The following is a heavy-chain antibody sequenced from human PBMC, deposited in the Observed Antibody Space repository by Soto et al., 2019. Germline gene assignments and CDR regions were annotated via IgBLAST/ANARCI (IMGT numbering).Heavy chain of an antibody. CDR1: GGSVSSGSYY. D-gene: IGHD3-10*01. Sequence: SETLSLTCTVSGGSVSSGSYYWSWIRQPPGKGLEWIGYIYYSGSTNYNPSLKSRLTISVDTSKNQFSLKLSSVTAADTAVYYCARWFGELSFDYWGQGTLVTVSS. CDR3: ARWFGELSFDY. J-gene: IGHJ4*02. CDR2: IYYSGST. V-gene: IGHV4-61*01.